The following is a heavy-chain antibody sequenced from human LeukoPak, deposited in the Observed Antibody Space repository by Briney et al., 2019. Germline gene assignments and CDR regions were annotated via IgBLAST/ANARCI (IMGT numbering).Heavy chain of an antibody. CDR3: AGHYYDSSGYDY. V-gene: IGHV1-18*01. D-gene: IGHD3-22*01. CDR2: ISAYNGNT. CDR1: GYTFTSYG. J-gene: IGHJ4*02. Sequence: ASVKVSCKASGYTFTSYGISWVRQAPGQGLEWMGWISAYNGNTNYAQKFQGGVTMTTDTSTSTAYMELRSLRSDDTAVYYCAGHYYDSSGYDYWGQGTLVTVSS.